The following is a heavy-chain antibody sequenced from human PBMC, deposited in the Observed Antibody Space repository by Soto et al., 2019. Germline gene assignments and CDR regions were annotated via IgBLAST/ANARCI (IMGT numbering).Heavy chain of an antibody. V-gene: IGHV4-4*07. CDR3: ARVVVAGPSYYYYYGMDV. J-gene: IGHJ6*02. CDR1: GGSISSYY. CDR2: IYTSGST. Sequence: SDTLSLTCTVSGGSISSYYWSWIRQPAGKGLEWIGRIYTSGSTNYNPSLKSRVTMSVDTSKNQFSLKLSSVTAADTAVYYCARVVVAGPSYYYYYGMDVWGQGTTVTVSS. D-gene: IGHD2-15*01.